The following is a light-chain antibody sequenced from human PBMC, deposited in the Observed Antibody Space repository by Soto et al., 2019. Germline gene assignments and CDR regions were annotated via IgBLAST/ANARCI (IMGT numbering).Light chain of an antibody. CDR1: QSVSSSY. Sequence: EIVLTQSPGTLSLSPGERATLSCRASQSVSSSYLAWYQQKPGQAPRLLIYGASSRATAIPDRFSGSGSGTAFTLTISRLEPEDFSVYYWQQYCSSPMYTFGQGTKLEIK. CDR3: QQYCSSPMYT. CDR2: GAS. J-gene: IGKJ2*01. V-gene: IGKV3-20*01.